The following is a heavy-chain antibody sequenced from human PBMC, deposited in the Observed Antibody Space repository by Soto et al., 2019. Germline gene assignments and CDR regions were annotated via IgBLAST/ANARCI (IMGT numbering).Heavy chain of an antibody. D-gene: IGHD3-10*01. CDR2: IYPGDSDA. Sequence: PGESLKISCMGSGYTFSKYWIGWVRQTPGKGLEWMGMIYPGDSDARCSPSFEGQVTFSVDKSINTAYLQWNSLKASDTAMYYCARQGGEYNTMSDYWGQGTLVTVSS. CDR1: GYTFSKYW. CDR3: ARQGGEYNTMSDY. J-gene: IGHJ4*02. V-gene: IGHV5-51*01.